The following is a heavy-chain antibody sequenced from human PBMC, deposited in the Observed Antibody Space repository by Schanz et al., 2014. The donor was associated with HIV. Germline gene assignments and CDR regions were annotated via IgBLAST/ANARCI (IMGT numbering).Heavy chain of an antibody. J-gene: IGHJ4*02. V-gene: IGHV3-7*01. D-gene: IGHD3-10*01. CDR2: IKQDGGEK. CDR3: ARDSGAGSY. CDR1: GFTFSYYG. Sequence: QLVESGGRLVKSGGSLRLSCAASGFTFSYYGMNWVRQAPGKGLEWVASIKQDGGEKHYVASVKGRFTISRDNVKNSLYLQMSSLRAEDTAVYYCARDSGAGSYWGQGTLVTVSS.